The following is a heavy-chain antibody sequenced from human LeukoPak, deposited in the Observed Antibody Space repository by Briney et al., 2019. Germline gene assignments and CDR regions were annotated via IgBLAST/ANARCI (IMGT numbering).Heavy chain of an antibody. V-gene: IGHV4-30-4*07. CDR1: GDSISSGDYY. CDR2: IYYSGST. CDR3: ARRALGEYFDY. D-gene: IGHD1-26*01. J-gene: IGHJ4*02. Sequence: PSQTLSLTCTVSGDSISSGDYYWSWIRQPPGKGLEWIGYIYYSGSTYYNPSLKSRVTISVDTSKNQFSLKLSSVTAADTAVYYCARRALGEYFDYWGQGTLVTVSS.